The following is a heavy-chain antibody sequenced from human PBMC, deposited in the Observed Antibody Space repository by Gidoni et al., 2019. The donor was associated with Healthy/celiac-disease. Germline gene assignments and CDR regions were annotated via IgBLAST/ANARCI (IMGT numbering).Heavy chain of an antibody. CDR2: ISSSSSYI. D-gene: IGHD2-2*01. V-gene: IGHV3-21*01. CDR1: GFTFSSYS. Sequence: EVQLVESGGGLVKPGGSLRLSCAASGFTFSSYSMNWVRQAPGKGLEWVSSISSSSSYIYYADSVKGRFTISRDNAKNSLYLQMNSLRAEDTAVYYCARDVGYCSSTSCYGEDGYYYYGMDVWGQGTTVTVSS. J-gene: IGHJ6*02. CDR3: ARDVGYCSSTSCYGEDGYYYYGMDV.